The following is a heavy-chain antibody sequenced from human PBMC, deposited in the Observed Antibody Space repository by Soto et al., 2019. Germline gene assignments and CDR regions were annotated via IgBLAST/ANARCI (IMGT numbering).Heavy chain of an antibody. D-gene: IGHD3-22*01. V-gene: IGHV4-39*01. CDR1: GGSISSGSYY. CDR3: ARHLTVNDPYYYDSSGYSPLYYFDY. J-gene: IGHJ4*02. Sequence: SETLSLTCTVSGGSISSGSYYWGWIRQPPGKGLEWIGSTYYSGSTYYNPSLKSRVTISVDTSKNQFSLKLSSVTAADTAVYYCARHLTVNDPYYYDSSGYSPLYYFDYWGQGTLVTVSS. CDR2: TYYSGST.